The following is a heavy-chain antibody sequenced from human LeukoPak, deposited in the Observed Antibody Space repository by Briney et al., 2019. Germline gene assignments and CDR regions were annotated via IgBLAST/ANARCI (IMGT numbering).Heavy chain of an antibody. CDR2: IYSGGST. V-gene: IGHV3-53*01. CDR3: ARDGYCSGGSCYSGAFDI. CDR1: GFTVSSNY. D-gene: IGHD2-15*01. J-gene: IGHJ3*02. Sequence: GGSLRLSCAASGFTVSSNYMSWVRQAPGKGLEWVSVIYSGGSTYYADSVKGRFTISRDNSKNTLYLQMNSLRAEDTAVYYCARDGYCSGGSCYSGAFDIWAKGQWSPSLQ.